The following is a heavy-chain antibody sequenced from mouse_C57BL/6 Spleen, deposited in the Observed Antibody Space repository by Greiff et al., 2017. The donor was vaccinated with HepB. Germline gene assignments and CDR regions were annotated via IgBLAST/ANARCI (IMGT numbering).Heavy chain of an antibody. CDR2: IDPSDSYT. J-gene: IGHJ2*01. V-gene: IGHV1-69*01. CDR1: GYTFTSYW. CDR3: ARRAYYSKGFDY. Sequence: QVQLQQPGAELVMPGASVKLSCKASGYTFTSYWMHWVKQGPGQGLEWIGEIDPSDSYTNYNQKFKGKSTLTVDKSSSTAYMQLSSLTSEDSAVYYCARRAYYSKGFDYWGQGTTLTVSS. D-gene: IGHD2-5*01.